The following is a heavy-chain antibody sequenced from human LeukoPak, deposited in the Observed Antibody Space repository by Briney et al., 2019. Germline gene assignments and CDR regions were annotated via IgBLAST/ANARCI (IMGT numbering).Heavy chain of an antibody. D-gene: IGHD2-15*01. V-gene: IGHV1-18*01. CDR1: GYTFTSYG. CDR3: ARGGYCSGGSCSVDY. Sequence: AAVKVSCKASGYTFTSYGISWVRQAPGQGREGMGWISAYNGNTNYAQKLQGRVTMTTDTSTSTAYMELRSLRSDDTAVYYCARGGYCSGGSCSVDYWGQGTLVTVSS. CDR2: ISAYNGNT. J-gene: IGHJ4*02.